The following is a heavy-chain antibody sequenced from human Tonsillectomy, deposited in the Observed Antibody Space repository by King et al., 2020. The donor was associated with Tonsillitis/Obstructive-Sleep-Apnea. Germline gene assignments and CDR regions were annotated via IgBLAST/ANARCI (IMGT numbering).Heavy chain of an antibody. CDR2: IYYSGST. Sequence: QLQLQESGPGLVKPSETLSLTCTVSGGSISSYYWSWIRQPPGKGLEWIGYIYYSGSTNYNPSLKSRVTISVDTSKNQFSLKLSSVTAADTAVYYCAREDPIATRGLDPWGQGTLVTVSS. CDR1: GGSISSYY. J-gene: IGHJ5*02. V-gene: IGHV4-59*01. D-gene: IGHD2-15*01. CDR3: AREDPIATRGLDP.